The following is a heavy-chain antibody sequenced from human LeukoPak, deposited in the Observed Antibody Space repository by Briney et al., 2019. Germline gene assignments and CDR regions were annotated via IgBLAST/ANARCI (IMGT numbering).Heavy chain of an antibody. V-gene: IGHV3-11*06. J-gene: IGHJ4*02. CDR3: ARVAVIAAAGTFGY. CDR1: GFTFSDYY. D-gene: IGHD6-13*01. Sequence: GGSLRLSCAASGFTFSDYYMTWLRQAPGKGLEWVSYISSSSSDTNYADSVKGRFTITRDNAKNSLYLQMNSLRAEDTAVYYCARVAVIAAAGTFGYWGQGTLVTVSS. CDR2: ISSSSSDT.